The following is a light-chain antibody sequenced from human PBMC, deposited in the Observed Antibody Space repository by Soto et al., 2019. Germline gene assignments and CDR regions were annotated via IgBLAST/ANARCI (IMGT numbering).Light chain of an antibody. Sequence: SYELTQSPSVSVAPEKTATITCGGNNIGNKRVHWYRQKPGQAPVLLISYDSDRPSGIPERFSGSNSGNTATLTNSRVEAGDEADYYCQVWDIMTDNYVFGSGTKLTVL. CDR2: YDS. CDR1: NIGNKR. CDR3: QVWDIMTDNYV. V-gene: IGLV3-21*04. J-gene: IGLJ1*01.